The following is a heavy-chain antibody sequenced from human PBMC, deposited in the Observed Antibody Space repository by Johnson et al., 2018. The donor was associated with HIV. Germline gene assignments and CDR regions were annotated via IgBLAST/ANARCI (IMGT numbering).Heavy chain of an antibody. Sequence: VQLVESGGGLVQPGGSLILSCAASGFTFSRYWMHWVRQAPGKGLEWVSGIATTGDTYYAGSVKGRFTISRENAKNSLYLQLNSLRAGDTALYYCARGSYDGDAFDIWGQGTMVTVSS. J-gene: IGHJ3*02. CDR1: GFTFSRYW. V-gene: IGHV3-13*01. CDR3: ARGSYDGDAFDI. CDR2: IATTGDT. D-gene: IGHD1-26*01.